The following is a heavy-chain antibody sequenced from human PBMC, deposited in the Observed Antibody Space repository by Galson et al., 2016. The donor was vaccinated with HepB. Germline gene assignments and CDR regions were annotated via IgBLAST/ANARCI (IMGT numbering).Heavy chain of an antibody. V-gene: IGHV3-23*01. CDR3: AREGRSAWLEY. Sequence: SLRLSCAASGFNFRNFAMSWVRQAAGKGLEWVASVNNGGNPYYADSVKGRFIVSRDNSQNTLDLQLNSLRAEDTAVYYCAREGRSAWLEYWGQGTLVTVSP. J-gene: IGHJ4*02. CDR2: VNNGGNP. D-gene: IGHD6-19*01. CDR1: GFNFRNFA.